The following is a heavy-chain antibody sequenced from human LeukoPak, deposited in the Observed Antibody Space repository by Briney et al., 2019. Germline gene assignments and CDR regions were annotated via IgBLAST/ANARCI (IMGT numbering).Heavy chain of an antibody. J-gene: IGHJ4*02. Sequence: AGGSLRLSCAASGFTFSSYWISWVRQAPGKGLEWVANIKEDGSVKYYLDSVKGRFTISRDNVKNSLYLQMNSLRAEDTAVYYCARDRGWLLFDYWGQGTLVTVS. D-gene: IGHD1-26*01. CDR2: IKEDGSVK. V-gene: IGHV3-7*01. CDR1: GFTFSSYW. CDR3: ARDRGWLLFDY.